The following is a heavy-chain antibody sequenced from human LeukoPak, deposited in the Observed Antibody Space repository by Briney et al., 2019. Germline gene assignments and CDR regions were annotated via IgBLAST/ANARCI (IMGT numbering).Heavy chain of an antibody. J-gene: IGHJ4*02. CDR2: IWSDGTNQ. CDR3: ARDAQRGFDYSNSLQY. CDR1: GFTFSHYG. V-gene: IGHV3-33*01. D-gene: IGHD4-11*01. Sequence: GGSLRLSCAASGFTFSHYGMHWVRQAPGMGLEWVAVIWSDGTNQYYADSVKGRFTISRDDSQKTVYLEMNSLRTEDTAMYYCARDAQRGFDYSNSLQYWGQGTLVTVSS.